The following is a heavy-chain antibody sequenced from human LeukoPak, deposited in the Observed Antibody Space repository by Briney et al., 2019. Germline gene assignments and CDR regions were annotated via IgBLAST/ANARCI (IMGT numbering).Heavy chain of an antibody. V-gene: IGHV3-74*01. D-gene: IGHD3-22*01. CDR1: GFTFNTYY. CDR2: VNTDGSSS. J-gene: IGHJ5*02. CDR3: ARGDDYYDSSGYYYTRFDP. Sequence: GGSLRLSCAATGFTFNTYYIHWVRQAPGKGLVWVSRVNTDGSSSNYADSVKGRFTISRDNAKNSLYLLMNSLRAEDTAVYYCARGDDYYDSSGYYYTRFDPWGQGTLVTVSS.